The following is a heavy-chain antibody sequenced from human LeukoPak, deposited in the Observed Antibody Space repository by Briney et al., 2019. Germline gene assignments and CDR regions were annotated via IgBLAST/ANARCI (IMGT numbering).Heavy chain of an antibody. D-gene: IGHD5-12*01. CDR1: GFTFSSYA. Sequence: PGASLRLSCAASGFTFSSYAMSWVRQAPGKGLEWVSVISGSGDTTYYADSVKGRFTISRDNSKNTLYLQMNSLRAEDTAVYYCAKEAPRGYYYFDYWGQGTLVTVSS. J-gene: IGHJ4*02. CDR3: AKEAPRGYYYFDY. V-gene: IGHV3-23*01. CDR2: ISGSGDTT.